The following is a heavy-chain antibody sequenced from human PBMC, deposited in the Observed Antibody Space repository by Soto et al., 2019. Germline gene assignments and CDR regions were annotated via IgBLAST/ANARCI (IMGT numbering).Heavy chain of an antibody. CDR3: AREETAWPLAYGLDV. Sequence: GGSLRLSCAASGFTFSRYAVSWVRQAPGKGLEWVSAISGSGGSTYFRDTVRGRFTISRDNAKNSVSLQMNSLRDEDTAVYYCAREETAWPLAYGLDVWGQGTTVTVSS. CDR1: GFTFSRYA. D-gene: IGHD2-21*02. CDR2: ISGSGGST. V-gene: IGHV3-23*01. J-gene: IGHJ6*02.